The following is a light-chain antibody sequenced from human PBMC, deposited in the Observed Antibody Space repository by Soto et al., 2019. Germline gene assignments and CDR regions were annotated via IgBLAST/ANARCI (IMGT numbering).Light chain of an antibody. Sequence: SALAQPRAGSECRAQSMTIYCNGTSSDVGGYNFVSWYQQHPGRAPKLLIYEVSRRPSGVSNRFSGSKSGDTASLTISGLQAEDEADYYCYSYRGYYTRVFGTGTKVTVL. CDR3: YSYRGYYTRV. V-gene: IGLV2-14*01. CDR2: EVS. CDR1: SSDVGGYNF. J-gene: IGLJ1*01.